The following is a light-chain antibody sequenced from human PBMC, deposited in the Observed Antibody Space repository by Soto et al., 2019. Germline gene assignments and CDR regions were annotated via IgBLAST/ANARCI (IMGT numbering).Light chain of an antibody. CDR3: ASWDDSLSGYV. V-gene: IGLV1-47*01. CDR2: MND. Sequence: QSVLTQPPSASGNPGQRLTVSCSGSTSNILRNYVYWYRQFPGTAPRLLISMNDQRPSGFPDRFSGSKSGTSASLDISGLRSEDEADYYCASWDDSLSGYVFGTGTKLTVL. J-gene: IGLJ1*01. CDR1: TSNILRNY.